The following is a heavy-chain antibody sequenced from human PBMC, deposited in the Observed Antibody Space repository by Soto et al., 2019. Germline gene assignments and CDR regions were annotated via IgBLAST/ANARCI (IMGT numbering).Heavy chain of an antibody. J-gene: IGHJ6*02. CDR3: ASSPRGYCSSTSCRELGNYYGMDV. CDR2: IDPSDSYT. V-gene: IGHV5-10-1*01. Sequence: GESLKISCKGSGYSFTSYWISWVRQMPGKGLEWMGRIDPSDSYTNYSPSFQGHVTISSDKSISTAYLQWSSLKASDTAMYYCASSPRGYCSSTSCRELGNYYGMDVWGQGTTVTVS. D-gene: IGHD2-2*01. CDR1: GYSFTSYW.